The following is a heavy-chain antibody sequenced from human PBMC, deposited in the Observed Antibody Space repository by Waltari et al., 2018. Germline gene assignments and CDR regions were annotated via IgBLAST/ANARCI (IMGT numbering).Heavy chain of an antibody. D-gene: IGHD6-13*01. CDR3: ARDRSSSWYAPADAFDI. CDR2: IYYSGST. J-gene: IGHJ3*02. CDR1: GGSISSHY. Sequence: QVQLQESGPGLVKPSETLSLTCTVSGGSISSHYWSWIRQPPGKGLEWIGYIYYSGSTNYNPPLKSRVTISVDTSKNQFSLKLSSVTAADTAVYYCARDRSSSWYAPADAFDIWGQGTMVTVSS. V-gene: IGHV4-59*11.